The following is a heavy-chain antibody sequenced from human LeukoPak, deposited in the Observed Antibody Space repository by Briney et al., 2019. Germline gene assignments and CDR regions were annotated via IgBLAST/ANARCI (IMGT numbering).Heavy chain of an antibody. J-gene: IGHJ3*02. D-gene: IGHD4-23*01. CDR3: ARGGNRRGYDAFDI. Sequence: ASVKVSCKASGYTFTGYYMHWVRQAPGQGREWMGRINPNSGGTNYAQKFQGRVTMTRDTSISTAYMELSRLRSDDTAVYYCARGGNRRGYDAFDIWGQGTMVTVS. CDR2: INPNSGGT. CDR1: GYTFTGYY. V-gene: IGHV1-2*06.